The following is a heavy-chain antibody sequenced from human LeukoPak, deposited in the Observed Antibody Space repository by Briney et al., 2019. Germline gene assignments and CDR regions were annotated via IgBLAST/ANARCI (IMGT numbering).Heavy chain of an antibody. CDR1: GGSISTYY. D-gene: IGHD3-16*01. J-gene: IGHJ6*02. Sequence: XETLSLTCTVSGGSISTYYWSWIRQPPGKGLEWIGYIYYSGNTNYNPSLKSRVTISVDTSKNQFSLKLSSVTAADTAVYYCARRGTISRWSGGMDVWGQGTTVTVSS. CDR2: IYYSGNT. V-gene: IGHV4-59*08. CDR3: ARRGTISRWSGGMDV.